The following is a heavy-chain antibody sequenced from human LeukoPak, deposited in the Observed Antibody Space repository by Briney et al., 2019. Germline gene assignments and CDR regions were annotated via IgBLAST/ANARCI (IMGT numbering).Heavy chain of an antibody. D-gene: IGHD6-13*01. CDR3: ARTTEAHSWRTRYYDYYMDV. V-gene: IGHV4-4*07. J-gene: IGHJ6*03. Sequence: PSETLSLTCTVSGYSISSGYYWGWIRQPAGKGLEWIGRIYISGSTNYNPSLKSRVTMSVDTSKNQFSLKLSSVTAADTAVYYCARTTEAHSWRTRYYDYYMDVWGKGTTVTVSS. CDR2: IYISGST. CDR1: GYSISSGYY.